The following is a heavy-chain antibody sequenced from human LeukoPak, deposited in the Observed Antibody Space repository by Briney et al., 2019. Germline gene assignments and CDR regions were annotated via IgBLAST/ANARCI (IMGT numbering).Heavy chain of an antibody. V-gene: IGHV4-59*08. CDR2: IYYSGST. J-gene: IGHJ4*02. CDR3: ARNRVSFDY. D-gene: IGHD1-14*01. Sequence: PSETLSLTCTGSGGSISSYYWSWIRQPPGQGLEWIGYIYYSGSTNYNPSLKSRVTISVDTSKNQFSLKLSSVTAADTAVYYCARNRVSFDYWGQGTLVTVSS. CDR1: GGSISSYY.